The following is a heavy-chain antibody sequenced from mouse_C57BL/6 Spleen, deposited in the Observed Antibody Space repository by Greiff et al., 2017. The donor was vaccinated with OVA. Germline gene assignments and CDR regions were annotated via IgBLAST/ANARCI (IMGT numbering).Heavy chain of an antibody. CDR3: ARHDEEYYAMDY. CDR1: GFSLTSYG. V-gene: IGHV2-6-1*01. Sequence: VQLQQSGPGLVAPSQSLSITCTVSGFSLTSYGVHWVRQPPGKGLEWLVVIWSDGSTTYNSALKSRLSISKDNSKSQVFLKMNSLQTDDTAMYDCARHDEEYYAMDYWGQGTAVTVSA. CDR2: IWSDGST. J-gene: IGHJ4*01.